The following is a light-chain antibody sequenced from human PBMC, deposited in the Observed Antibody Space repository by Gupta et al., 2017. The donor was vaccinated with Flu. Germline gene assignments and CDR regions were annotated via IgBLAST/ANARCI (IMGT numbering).Light chain of an antibody. J-gene: IGLJ3*02. CDR1: SNDVGGYNY. V-gene: IGLV2-11*01. Sequence: HSAVTQPRSVSGSPGQSVTISCTGTSNDVGGYNYVSWYQHLPGKGPKLLIYDVSKRPPGVPDRFSGSKSDNTASLTISGLQPDDEADYYCCSYAGSYTWLFGGGTKLTVL. CDR3: CSYAGSYTWL. CDR2: DVS.